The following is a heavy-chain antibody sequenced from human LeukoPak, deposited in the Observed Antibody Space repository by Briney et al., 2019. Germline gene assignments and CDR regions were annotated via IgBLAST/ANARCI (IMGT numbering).Heavy chain of an antibody. CDR1: GFTFSSYW. CDR2: IKQDGSEK. D-gene: IGHD3-3*01. J-gene: IGHJ3*02. CDR3: ARIERDFRSPGHAFDI. Sequence: GGSLRLSCAASGFTFSSYWMSWVRQAPGKGLEWVANIKQDGSEKYYVDSVKGRFTISRDNAKNSLYLQMNSLRAEDTAVYYRARIERDFRSPGHAFDIWGQGTMVTVSS. V-gene: IGHV3-7*01.